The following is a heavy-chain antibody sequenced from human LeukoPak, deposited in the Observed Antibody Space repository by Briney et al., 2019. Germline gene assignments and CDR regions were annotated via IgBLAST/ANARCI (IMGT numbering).Heavy chain of an antibody. Sequence: GESLKISCKGSGYSFSSYWIGWVRQMPGKGLEWMGIIYPGHSDTKYSPSFQGQVTISADKSISTAYLQWSSLKASDTAMYYCARLTSSTTCGGDCYSAPFDYWGQGTLVTVSS. CDR2: IYPGHSDT. CDR1: GYSFSSYW. V-gene: IGHV5-51*01. CDR3: ARLTSSTTCGGDCYSAPFDY. D-gene: IGHD2-21*02. J-gene: IGHJ4*02.